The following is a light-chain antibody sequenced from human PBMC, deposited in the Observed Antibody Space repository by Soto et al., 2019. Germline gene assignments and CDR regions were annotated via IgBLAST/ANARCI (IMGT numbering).Light chain of an antibody. Sequence: QLVLTQAPSASGTPGQRVTISCSGSSSNIGSNTVSWYQQVPGTAPKLLIYSNDQRPSGVPDRFSGSKSGTSASLAIGGRQSEDEADYYCAAWDDSLKGWVFGGGTKLTVL. J-gene: IGLJ3*02. CDR3: AAWDDSLKGWV. V-gene: IGLV1-44*01. CDR2: SND. CDR1: SSNIGSNT.